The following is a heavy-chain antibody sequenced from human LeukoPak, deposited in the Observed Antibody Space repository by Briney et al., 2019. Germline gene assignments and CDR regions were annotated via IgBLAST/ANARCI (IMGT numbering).Heavy chain of an antibody. CDR1: GGSFSGYY. J-gene: IGHJ3*02. D-gene: IGHD5-18*01. Sequence: SETLSLTCAVYGGSFSGYYWSWIRQPPGKGLEWRVEINHSGSTNYNTSLKSRGTISVDTSKTQFSLKLNSVTAAGTAVYYCARGAPKEIQLWLRLRGVAFDIWGQGTMVTVSS. CDR2: INHSGST. V-gene: IGHV4-34*01. CDR3: ARGAPKEIQLWLRLRGVAFDI.